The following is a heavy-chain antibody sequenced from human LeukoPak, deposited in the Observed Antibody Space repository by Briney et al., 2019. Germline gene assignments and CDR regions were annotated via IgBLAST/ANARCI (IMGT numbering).Heavy chain of an antibody. J-gene: IGHJ6*03. D-gene: IGHD5-18*01. CDR1: GGSISNYY. CDR3: ARDRGGYSYPYYYMDV. V-gene: IGHV4-4*07. Sequence: SETLSLTCTVSGGSISNYYWSWIRQPAGKGLEWIGRIYSSGTTNYSPSLKSRVTISLDTSNNQYSLKLSSVAAADTAMYYCARDRGGYSYPYYYMDVWGKGTTVTVSS. CDR2: IYSSGTT.